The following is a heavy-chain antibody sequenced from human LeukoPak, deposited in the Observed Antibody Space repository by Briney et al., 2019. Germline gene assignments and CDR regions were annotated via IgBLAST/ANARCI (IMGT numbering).Heavy chain of an antibody. J-gene: IGHJ4*02. CDR1: GGPISSSSYY. CDR3: ARRAFFGGVFDY. D-gene: IGHD3-16*01. CDR2: IYYSGST. Sequence: SETLSLTCTVSGGPISSSSYYWGWIRQPPGKGLEWIGSIYYSGSTYYNPSLKSRVTISVDTSKNQFSLKLSSVTAADTAVYYCARRAFFGGVFDYWGQGTLVTVSS. V-gene: IGHV4-39*01.